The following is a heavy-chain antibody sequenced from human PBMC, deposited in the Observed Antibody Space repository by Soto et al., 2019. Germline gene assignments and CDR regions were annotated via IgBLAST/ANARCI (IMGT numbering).Heavy chain of an antibody. CDR2: IFSGGTT. CDR3: ARETVPPSYHYYDC. J-gene: IGHJ4*02. D-gene: IGHD2-2*01. V-gene: IGHV3-53*02. Sequence: EVQLVETGGGLIQPGGSLRLSCAASGFTVSSNYMSWVRQAPGRGLEWVSTIFSGGTTHYADSVKGRSTISRDSSKNTLYLQMNSLRAEDTAIYYCARETVPPSYHYYDCWGQGTLVTVSS. CDR1: GFTVSSNY.